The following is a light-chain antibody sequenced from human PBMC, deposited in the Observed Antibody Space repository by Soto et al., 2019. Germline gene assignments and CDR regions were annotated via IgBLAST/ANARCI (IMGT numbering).Light chain of an antibody. Sequence: DIVMTQSPATLSVSPGGRATLPCRASQSVGSNVAWYQQKPGQPPRPLIYGASTRAAGVPARFSGSGYGRQFSLTISSLQSEDFAIYHCQQHNNWPPWTFGQGTKVEV. J-gene: IGKJ1*01. CDR3: QQHNNWPPWT. V-gene: IGKV3-15*01. CDR1: QSVGSN. CDR2: GAS.